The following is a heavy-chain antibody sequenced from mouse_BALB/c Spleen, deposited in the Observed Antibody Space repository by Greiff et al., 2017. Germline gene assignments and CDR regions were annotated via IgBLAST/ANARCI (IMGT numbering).Heavy chain of an antibody. V-gene: IGHV2-3*01. CDR3: ARTAFDY. CDR2: IWGDGST. D-gene: IGHD3-1*01. CDR1: GFSLTSYG. J-gene: IGHJ2*01. Sequence: VQLQQSGPGLVAPSQSLSITCTVSGFSLTSYGVSWVRQPPGKGLEWLGVIWGDGSTNYHSALISRLSISKDNSKSQVFFKMNSLQANDTAIYYCARTAFDYWGQGTTLTVSS.